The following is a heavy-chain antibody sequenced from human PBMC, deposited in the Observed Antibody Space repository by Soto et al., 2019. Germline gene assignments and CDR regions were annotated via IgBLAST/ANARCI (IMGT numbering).Heavy chain of an antibody. CDR2: IYPGDSDT. V-gene: IGHV5-51*01. CDR1: EDIFTNYR. J-gene: IGHJ4*02. CDR3: VRRRGYSSSGALDY. Sequence: PGESLKISCKASEDIFTNYRIGWVRQMPGRGLEWMGIIYPGDSDTRYSPSFEGQVTFSVDKTINTAYLHLSTLKASDTAMFYCVRRRGYSSSGALDYWAQGTLVTVSS. D-gene: IGHD6-6*01.